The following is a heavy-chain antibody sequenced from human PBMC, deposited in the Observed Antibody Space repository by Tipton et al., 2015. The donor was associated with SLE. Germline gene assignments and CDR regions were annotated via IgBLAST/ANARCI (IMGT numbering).Heavy chain of an antibody. CDR2: IYHSGST. CDR1: GGSISSGGYP. D-gene: IGHD5-18*01. Sequence: LRLSCAVSGGSISSGGYPWSWIRQPPGKGLEWIGYIYHSGSTYYNPSLKSRVTISVDRSKNQFSLKLSSVTAADTAVYYCAREGYTDGYWGQGTLVTVSS. V-gene: IGHV4-30-2*01. J-gene: IGHJ4*02. CDR3: AREGYTDGY.